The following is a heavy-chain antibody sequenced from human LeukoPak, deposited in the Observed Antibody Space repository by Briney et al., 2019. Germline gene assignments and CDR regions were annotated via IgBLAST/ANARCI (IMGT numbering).Heavy chain of an antibody. CDR3: ARGVEPRAANALAY. Sequence: WGSLRLSCAASGFSLITNDMTWVRQAPGKGFEWVSYLYSGGNTKYTDSVQGRVTISRDNSKNTLYLEMISLRPDDTTVYYCARGVEPRAANALAYWGQETLVTVSS. D-gene: IGHD2-15*01. CDR1: GFSLITND. J-gene: IGHJ4*02. V-gene: IGHV3-53*01. CDR2: LYSGGNT.